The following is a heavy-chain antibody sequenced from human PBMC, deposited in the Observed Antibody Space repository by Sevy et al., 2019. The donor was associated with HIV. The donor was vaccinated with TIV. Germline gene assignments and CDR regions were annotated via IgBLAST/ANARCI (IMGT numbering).Heavy chain of an antibody. D-gene: IGHD3-10*01. Sequence: GGSLRLSCAASGFTFSSYAMSWVRQAPGKGLEWVSAISGSGGSTYYADPVKGRFTISRDNSKNTLYLQMNSLRAEDTAVYYCAKDWRVVRGVGYYFDYWGQGTLVTVSS. J-gene: IGHJ4*02. V-gene: IGHV3-23*01. CDR1: GFTFSSYA. CDR3: AKDWRVVRGVGYYFDY. CDR2: ISGSGGST.